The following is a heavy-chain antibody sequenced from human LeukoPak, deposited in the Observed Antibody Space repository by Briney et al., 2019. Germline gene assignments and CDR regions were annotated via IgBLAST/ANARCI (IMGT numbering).Heavy chain of an antibody. CDR2: ISSSSSTI. Sequence: QPGGSPRLSCAASGFTFSSYSMNWVRQAPGKGLEWVSYISSSSSTIYYADSVKGRFTISRDSAKNSLYLQMNSLRDEDTAVYYCASGWYHDSSGYYVDAFDFWGQGTMVTVSS. J-gene: IGHJ3*01. CDR1: GFTFSSYS. CDR3: ASGWYHDSSGYYVDAFDF. D-gene: IGHD3-22*01. V-gene: IGHV3-48*02.